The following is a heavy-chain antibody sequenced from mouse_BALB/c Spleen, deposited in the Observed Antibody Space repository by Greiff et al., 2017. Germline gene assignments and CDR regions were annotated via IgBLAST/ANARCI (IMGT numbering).Heavy chain of an antibody. Sequence: VQLQQSGAELVKPGASVKLSCTASGFNIKDSYMHWVKQRPEQGLEWIGRIDPANGNTKYDPKFQGKATITADTSSNTAYLQLSSLTSEDTAVYYCARAVTTPMDYWGQGTSVTVSA. V-gene: IGHV14-3*02. D-gene: IGHD2-3*01. CDR3: ARAVTTPMDY. CDR2: IDPANGNT. J-gene: IGHJ4*01. CDR1: GFNIKDSY.